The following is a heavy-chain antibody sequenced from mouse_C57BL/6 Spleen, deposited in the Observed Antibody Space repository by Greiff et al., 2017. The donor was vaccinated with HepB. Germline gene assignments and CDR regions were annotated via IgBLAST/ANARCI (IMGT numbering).Heavy chain of an antibody. J-gene: IGHJ2*01. D-gene: IGHD1-1*01. Sequence: VQLQQPGAELVKPGASVKMSCKASGYTFTSYWITWVKQMPGKGLEWIGDIYPGSGCTNYTEKFKSKATLSVDTSSSTAYMHLSSLTSEDSAVYYCARARGDGAYLSSWGQGTTLPVSS. CDR3: ARARGDGAYLSS. V-gene: IGHV1-55*01. CDR2: IYPGSGCT. CDR1: GYTFTSYW.